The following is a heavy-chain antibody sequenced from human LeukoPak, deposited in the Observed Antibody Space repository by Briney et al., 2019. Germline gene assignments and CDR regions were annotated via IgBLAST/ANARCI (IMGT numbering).Heavy chain of an antibody. V-gene: IGHV4-4*02. CDR1: GGSISSSNC. CDR3: ARDADMSSWRGEYFQH. D-gene: IGHD6-13*01. CDR2: IYHVGST. Sequence: SETLSLTCAVSGGSISSSNCWSWVRQPPGKGLEWIGEIYHVGSTNYNPSLKSRVTISVDKSKNQFSLKLSSVTAADTAVYYCARDADMSSWRGEYFQHWGQGTLVTVSS. J-gene: IGHJ1*01.